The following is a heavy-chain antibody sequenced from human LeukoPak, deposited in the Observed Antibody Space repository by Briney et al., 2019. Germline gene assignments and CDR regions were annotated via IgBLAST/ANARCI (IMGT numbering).Heavy chain of an antibody. CDR1: GFIFSNYG. Sequence: GVSLRLSCAASGFIFSNYGMNWVRQAPGKGLEWVSGISGSGDSTNYADSVKGRFTISRDNSKNTLYLQMNSLRAEDTAVYYCAREGYSSSWAWIYYYGMDVWGQGTTVTLSS. V-gene: IGHV3-23*01. J-gene: IGHJ6*02. D-gene: IGHD6-13*01. CDR3: AREGYSSSWAWIYYYGMDV. CDR2: ISGSGDST.